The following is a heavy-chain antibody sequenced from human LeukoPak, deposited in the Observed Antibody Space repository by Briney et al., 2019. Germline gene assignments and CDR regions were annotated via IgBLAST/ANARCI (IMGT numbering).Heavy chain of an antibody. CDR2: IIPIFGTA. CDR1: GGTFSSYA. D-gene: IGHD2-15*01. V-gene: IGHV1-69*13. Sequence: SVKVSCKASGGTFSSYAISWARQAPGQGLEWMGGIIPIFGTANYAQKFQGRVTITADESTSTAYMELSSLRSEDTAVYYCAGGEGGTLDYFDYWGQGTLVTVSS. J-gene: IGHJ4*02. CDR3: AGGEGGTLDYFDY.